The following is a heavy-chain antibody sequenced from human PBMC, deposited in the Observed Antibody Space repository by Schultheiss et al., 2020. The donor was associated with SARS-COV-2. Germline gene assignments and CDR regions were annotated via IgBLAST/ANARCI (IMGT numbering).Heavy chain of an antibody. J-gene: IGHJ6*02. CDR2: ISGSSDHI. CDR1: GLAFSNYW. D-gene: IGHD3-3*01. CDR3: ARDGTEWLPIYYYGMDV. V-gene: IGHV3-21*01. Sequence: GGSLRLSCTTSGLAFSNYWMHWVRQAPGQGLVWVASISGSSDHIFYTESVRGRFFISRDNAKNSLYLQMNSLRAEDTAVYYCARDGTEWLPIYYYGMDVWGQGTTVTVSS.